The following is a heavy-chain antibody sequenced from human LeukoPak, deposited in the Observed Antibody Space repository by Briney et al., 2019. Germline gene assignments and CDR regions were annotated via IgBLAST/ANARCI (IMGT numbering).Heavy chain of an antibody. J-gene: IGHJ4*02. D-gene: IGHD3-9*01. Sequence: PGGSLGLSCAASGFTLSAYWMSWVRQAPGKGLEWVSAISGSGGSTYYADSVKGRFTISRDNSKNTLYLQMNSLRAEDTAVYYCAKGPYYDILTGYYYYFDYWGQGTLVTVSS. CDR3: AKGPYYDILTGYYYYFDY. CDR1: GFTLSAYW. V-gene: IGHV3-23*01. CDR2: ISGSGGST.